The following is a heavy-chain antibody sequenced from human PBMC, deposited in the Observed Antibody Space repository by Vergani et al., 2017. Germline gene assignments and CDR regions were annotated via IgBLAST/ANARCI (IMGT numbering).Heavy chain of an antibody. CDR2: IYTSGST. CDR1: GGSISSGSYY. Sequence: QVQLQESGPGLVKPSQTLSLTCTVTGGSISSGSYYWSWIRQPAXKGLEWIGRIYTSGSTNYNPSLKSRVTISVDTSKNQFSLKLSSVTAADTAVYYCARDHIGDYDSSGYYTEYFQHWGQGTLVTVSS. J-gene: IGHJ1*01. V-gene: IGHV4-61*02. D-gene: IGHD3-22*01. CDR3: ARDHIGDYDSSGYYTEYFQH.